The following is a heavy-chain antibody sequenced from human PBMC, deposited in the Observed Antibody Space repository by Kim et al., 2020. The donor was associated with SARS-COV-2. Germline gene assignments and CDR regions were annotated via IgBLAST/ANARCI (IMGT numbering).Heavy chain of an antibody. V-gene: IGHV4-31*03. CDR1: GGSISSGGYY. CDR2: IYYSGST. CDR3: ARLRITMIVVVDAFDI. J-gene: IGHJ3*02. Sequence: SETLSLTCTVSGGSISSGGYYWSWICQHPGKGLEWIGYIYYSGSTYYNPSLKSRVTISVDTSKNQFSLKLSSVTAADTAVYYCARLRITMIVVVDAFDIWGQGTMVTVSS. D-gene: IGHD3-22*01.